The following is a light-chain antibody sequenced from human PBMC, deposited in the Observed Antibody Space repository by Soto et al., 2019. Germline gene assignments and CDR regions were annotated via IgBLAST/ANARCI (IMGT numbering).Light chain of an antibody. V-gene: IGKV3-20*01. CDR1: QSVRSS. J-gene: IGKJ5*01. CDR2: DAS. CDR3: QQYAGSPIT. Sequence: EIVLTQSPGTLSLSPGERATLSCRASQSVRSSLAWYQQKPGLAPTLLISDASSRASGVPDRFTGGGSGTDVTLTIRRLEPEDFALYYCQQYAGSPITFGQGTRLEIK.